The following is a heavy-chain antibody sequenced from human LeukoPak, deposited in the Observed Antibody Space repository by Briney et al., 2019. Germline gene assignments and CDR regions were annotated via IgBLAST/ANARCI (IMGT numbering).Heavy chain of an antibody. Sequence: PGGSLRLSCAASGFTYSSYWMHWVRQAPGKGLVWVSRINSDGSSTSYADSVKGRFTISRDNAKNTLYLQMNSLRAEDTAVYYCARAIEHGWSFDYWGQGTLVTVSS. V-gene: IGHV3-74*01. J-gene: IGHJ4*02. CDR1: GFTYSSYW. CDR3: ARAIEHGWSFDY. D-gene: IGHD2-15*01. CDR2: INSDGSST.